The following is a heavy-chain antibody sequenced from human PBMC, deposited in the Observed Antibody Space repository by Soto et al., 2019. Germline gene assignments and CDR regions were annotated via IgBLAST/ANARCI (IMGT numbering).Heavy chain of an antibody. Sequence: PSETLSLTCTVSGGSISTYYWSWIRQPPGKGLEWIGYIHYSGSTNYNPSLKSRVTIAVDTSKNQFSLKLSSVTAADTAVYYCARYTGYSYGHPFDYWGQGTLVTVSS. CDR1: GGSISTYY. CDR3: ARYTGYSYGHPFDY. CDR2: IHYSGST. D-gene: IGHD5-18*01. J-gene: IGHJ4*02. V-gene: IGHV4-59*08.